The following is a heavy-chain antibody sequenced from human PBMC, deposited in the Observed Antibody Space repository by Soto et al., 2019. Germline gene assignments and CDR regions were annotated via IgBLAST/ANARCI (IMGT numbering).Heavy chain of an antibody. CDR3: TSGDFWSGYFYGMDV. J-gene: IGHJ6*02. D-gene: IGHD3-3*01. CDR2: IRTKAYGGTT. Sequence: GGSLRLSCPASVFTFGDYAMSWVRQAPGKGLEWVGCIRTKAYGGTTEYAASVKGRFTISREEYKSNAYLQKNSLKTEDKAVSYCTSGDFWSGYFYGMDVWGQGTTVTVSS. V-gene: IGHV3-49*04. CDR1: VFTFGDYA.